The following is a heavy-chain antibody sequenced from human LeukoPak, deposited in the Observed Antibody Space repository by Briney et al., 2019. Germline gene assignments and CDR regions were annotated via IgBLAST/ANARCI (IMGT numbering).Heavy chain of an antibody. Sequence: ASVKVSCKASGYTFTSYGISWVRQAPGQGLEWMGWISAYNGNTNYAQKFQGRVTMTRNTSISTAYMELSSLRSEDTAMYYCARGWGSGSYLKTGFDYWGQGTLVTVSS. CDR3: ARGWGSGSYLKTGFDY. CDR2: ISAYNGNT. D-gene: IGHD1-26*01. CDR1: GYTFTSYG. V-gene: IGHV1-18*01. J-gene: IGHJ4*02.